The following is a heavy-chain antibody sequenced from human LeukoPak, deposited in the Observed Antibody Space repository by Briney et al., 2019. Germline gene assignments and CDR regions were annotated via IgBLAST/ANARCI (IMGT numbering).Heavy chain of an antibody. J-gene: IGHJ5*02. CDR3: ARGASRYCSSISCNWFDP. Sequence: GGSLRLSCAASGFTFSSYGMHWLPPAPGKGREGGAVIWYDGSNKYYADYVKGRFTISRDNSKNTLYLQMNSLRAEDTAVYYCARGASRYCSSISCNWFDPWGQGNLVTVSS. D-gene: IGHD2-2*01. CDR1: GFTFSSYG. V-gene: IGHV3-33*01. CDR2: IWYDGSNK.